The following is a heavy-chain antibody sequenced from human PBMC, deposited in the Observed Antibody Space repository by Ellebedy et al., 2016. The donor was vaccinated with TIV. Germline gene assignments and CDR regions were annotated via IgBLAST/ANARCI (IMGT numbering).Heavy chain of an antibody. V-gene: IGHV3-49*03. D-gene: IGHD3-10*01. J-gene: IGHJ6*03. CDR1: GFTFGDYA. CDR3: TRKLSGDYYYFMDV. Sequence: GGSLRLSXTASGFTFGDYALRWFRQAPGKGLEWVAFIRTNAYGETTDYAASVKGRFTISRDDSKDIAYLQMNSLKIEDTAVYYCTRKLSGDYYYFMDVWGSGTTVTVSS. CDR2: IRTNAYGETT.